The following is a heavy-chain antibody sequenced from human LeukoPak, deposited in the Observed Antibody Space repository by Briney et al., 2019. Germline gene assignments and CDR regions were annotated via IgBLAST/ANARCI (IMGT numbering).Heavy chain of an antibody. J-gene: IGHJ4*02. CDR1: GYTFTSYG. CDR2: ISAYNDDT. Sequence: ASVKVSCKASGYTFTSYGISWVRQAPGQGLEWMGWISAYNDDTNYAQKLQGRVTMTTDTSTSTAYMELRSLRSDDTAVYFCVREYSSGWYRRGGYFDYWGQGTLVTVSS. V-gene: IGHV1-18*01. CDR3: VREYSSGWYRRGGYFDY. D-gene: IGHD6-19*01.